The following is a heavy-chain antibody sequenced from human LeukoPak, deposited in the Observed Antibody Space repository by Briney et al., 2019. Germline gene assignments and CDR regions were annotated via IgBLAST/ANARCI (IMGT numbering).Heavy chain of an antibody. CDR3: ARDLGIAARLVWFDP. V-gene: IGHV4-59*01. J-gene: IGHJ5*02. CDR2: IYYSGST. CDR1: GGSISSYY. D-gene: IGHD6-6*01. Sequence: SETLSLTCTVSGGSISSYYWSWIRQPPGKGLEWIGYIYYSGSTNYNPSLKSRVTISVDTSKNQFSLKLSSVTAADTAVHYCARDLGIAARLVWFDPWGQGTLVTVSS.